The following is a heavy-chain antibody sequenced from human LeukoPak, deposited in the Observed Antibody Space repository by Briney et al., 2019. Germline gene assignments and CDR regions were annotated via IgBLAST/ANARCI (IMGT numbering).Heavy chain of an antibody. D-gene: IGHD1-1*01. Sequence: GGSLRLSCVASGFSVSSIYMSWVRRAPGKGLEWVSLLYTDGSTYYANSVEGRFTISRDDSKNTIYLHMNGLRAEDTAIYYCARGGAHYWNPRYWGQGTLVTVSS. CDR3: ARGGAHYWNPRY. CDR2: LYTDGST. V-gene: IGHV3-53*01. CDR1: GFSVSSIY. J-gene: IGHJ4*02.